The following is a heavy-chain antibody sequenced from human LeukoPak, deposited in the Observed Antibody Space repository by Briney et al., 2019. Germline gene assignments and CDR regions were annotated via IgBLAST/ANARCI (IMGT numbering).Heavy chain of an antibody. Sequence: PGRSLRLSCAASGFTFDDYAMHWVRQAPGKGLERVSGISWSSGSIGYADSVKGRFTISRDNAKNSLYLQMNSLRAEDTALYYCAKDRYSSGDRYFDYWGQGTLVTVSS. CDR1: GFTFDDYA. CDR3: AKDRYSSGDRYFDY. V-gene: IGHV3-9*01. CDR2: ISWSSGSI. D-gene: IGHD3-22*01. J-gene: IGHJ4*02.